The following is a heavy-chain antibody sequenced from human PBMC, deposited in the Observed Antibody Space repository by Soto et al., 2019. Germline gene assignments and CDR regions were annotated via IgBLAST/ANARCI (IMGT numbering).Heavy chain of an antibody. CDR1: GLTFSDYY. Sequence: QGQLVESGGGLVKPGGSLRLSCAASGLTFSDYYMSWIRQAPGEGLEWVSYISGSSTYADYADSVKGRFTISRDNARNSLYLQMNSLRAEDTAVYYCAREATGNGMDVWGQGTTVTVSS. D-gene: IGHD6-13*01. J-gene: IGHJ6*02. CDR2: ISGSSTYA. CDR3: AREATGNGMDV. V-gene: IGHV3-11*06.